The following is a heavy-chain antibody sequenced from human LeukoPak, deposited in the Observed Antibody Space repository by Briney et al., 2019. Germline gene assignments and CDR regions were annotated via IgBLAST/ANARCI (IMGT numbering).Heavy chain of an antibody. Sequence: SETLSLNFTVSGGSISSGGYYWSWIRQHPGKGLELIAYIYYSGSTYYNPSLKSRVTISVDTSKNQFSLKLSPVTAADTAVYYCARGGYTSGWYVFDYWGQGTLVTVSS. D-gene: IGHD6-19*01. J-gene: IGHJ4*02. CDR3: ARGGYTSGWYVFDY. CDR1: GGSISSGGYY. CDR2: IYYSGST. V-gene: IGHV4-31*03.